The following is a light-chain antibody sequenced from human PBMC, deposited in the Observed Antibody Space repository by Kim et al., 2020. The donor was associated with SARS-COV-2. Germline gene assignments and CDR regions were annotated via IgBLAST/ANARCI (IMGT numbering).Light chain of an antibody. V-gene: IGLV2-14*03. CDR2: DVT. CDR3: SSYTSSSTGVV. CDR1: SYNY. Sequence: SGSPGQSITISCTGTSYNYVSWYQQHPGTAPKLIIYDVTDRPSGVSNRFSGSKSGNTASLTISGLQAEDEADYYCSSYTSSSTGVVFGGGTKLTVL. J-gene: IGLJ2*01.